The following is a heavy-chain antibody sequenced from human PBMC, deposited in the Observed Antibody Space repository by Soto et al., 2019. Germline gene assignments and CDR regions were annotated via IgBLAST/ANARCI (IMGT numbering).Heavy chain of an antibody. J-gene: IGHJ5*02. D-gene: IGHD4-4*01. Sequence: GGSLRLSCAASGFTFSSYWMHWVRQAPGKGLVWVSRINSDGSSTSYADSVKGRFTISRDNAKNTLYLQMNSLRAEDTAVYYCASSLRNYWFDPWGQGTLVTVSS. V-gene: IGHV3-74*01. CDR3: ASSLRNYWFDP. CDR1: GFTFSSYW. CDR2: INSDGSST.